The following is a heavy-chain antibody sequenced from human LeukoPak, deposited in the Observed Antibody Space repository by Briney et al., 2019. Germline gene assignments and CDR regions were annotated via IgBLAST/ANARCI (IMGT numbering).Heavy chain of an antibody. V-gene: IGHV4-38-2*02. J-gene: IGHJ4*02. Sequence: PSETLSLTCSVSGYSLRNGYHWAWFRQPPGKRLEWLGSVSLSGSPYDNLSFKSRVSMSVDASKNQFSLKMRAVTAAGSAVYFCARSEINDYSRFWGQGILVTVPS. D-gene: IGHD4-11*01. CDR1: GYSLRNGYH. CDR2: VSLSGSP. CDR3: ARSEINDYSRF.